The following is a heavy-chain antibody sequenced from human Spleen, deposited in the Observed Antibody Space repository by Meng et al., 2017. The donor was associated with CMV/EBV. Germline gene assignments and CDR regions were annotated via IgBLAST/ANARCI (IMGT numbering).Heavy chain of an antibody. Sequence: ASVKVSCKASGYSFTGYYMHWVRQAPGQGLEWMGWINPNRGGTNYAQKFQGRVTMTRDTSISTAYMELSRLRSDDTAVDYCARAFSYYYGMDVWGQGTTVTVSS. CDR1: GYSFTGYY. CDR3: ARAFSYYYGMDV. J-gene: IGHJ6*02. V-gene: IGHV1-2*02. CDR2: INPNRGGT.